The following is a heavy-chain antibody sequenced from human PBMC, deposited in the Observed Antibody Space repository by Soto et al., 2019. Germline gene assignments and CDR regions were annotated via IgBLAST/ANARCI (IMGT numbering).Heavy chain of an antibody. CDR2: IYYSGST. Sequence: PSETLSLTCAVYGGSFSGYDWTWIRQPPGKGLEWIGSIYYSGSTYYNPSLKSRVTISVDTSKNQFSLKLSSVTAADTAVYYCASHLRDNWFDPWGQGTLVTVSS. CDR1: GGSFSGYD. J-gene: IGHJ5*02. V-gene: IGHV4-34*01. CDR3: ASHLRDNWFDP.